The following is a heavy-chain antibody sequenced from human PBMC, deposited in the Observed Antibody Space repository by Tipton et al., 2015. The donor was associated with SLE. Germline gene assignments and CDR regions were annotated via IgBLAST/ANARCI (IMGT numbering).Heavy chain of an antibody. V-gene: IGHV4-59*01. CDR3: ARDISRYCSGGSCYSRPVYFDY. CDR1: GGSISSYY. Sequence: TLSLTCTVSGGSISSYYWSWIRQPPGKGLEWIGYIYYSGSTNYNPSLKSRVTISVDTSKNQFSLKLSSVTAADTAVYYCARDISRYCSGGSCYSRPVYFDYWCQGTLVTVSS. CDR2: IYYSGST. D-gene: IGHD2-15*01. J-gene: IGHJ4*02.